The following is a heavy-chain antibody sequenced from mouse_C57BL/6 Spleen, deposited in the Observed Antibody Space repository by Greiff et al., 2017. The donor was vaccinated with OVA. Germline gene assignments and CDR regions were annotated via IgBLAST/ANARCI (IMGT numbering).Heavy chain of an antibody. CDR1: GFNIKDDY. Sequence: VHVKQSGAELVRPGASVKLSCTASGFNIKDDYMHWVKQRPEQGLEWIGWIDPENGDTEYASKFQGKATITADTSSHTAYLQLSSLSSEDTAVYYCTAGYYGSSAFAYWGQGTLVTVSA. D-gene: IGHD1-1*01. V-gene: IGHV14-4*01. J-gene: IGHJ3*01. CDR2: IDPENGDT. CDR3: TAGYYGSSAFAY.